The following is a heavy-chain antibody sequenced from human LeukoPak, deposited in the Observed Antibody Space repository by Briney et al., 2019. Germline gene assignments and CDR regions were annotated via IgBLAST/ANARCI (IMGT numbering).Heavy chain of an antibody. J-gene: IGHJ6*03. CDR1: GYTFTGYY. CDR3: ARDLSPSGSYYTLYYYYYMDV. D-gene: IGHD3-10*01. V-gene: IGHV1-2*02. Sequence: ASVKVSCKASGYTFTGYYMHWVRQAPGQGLEWMGWINPNSGGTNYAQKFQGRVTMTRDTSISTAYMELSRLRSDGTAVYYCARDLSPSGSYYTLYYYYYMDVWGKGTTVTISS. CDR2: INPNSGGT.